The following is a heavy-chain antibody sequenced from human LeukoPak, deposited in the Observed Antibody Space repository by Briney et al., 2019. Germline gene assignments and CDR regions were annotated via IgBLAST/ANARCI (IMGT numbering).Heavy chain of an antibody. CDR2: ISSSGSTI. V-gene: IGHV3-48*03. J-gene: IGHJ4*02. CDR3: ARVETYYYGSGSGSYFDY. D-gene: IGHD3-10*01. CDR1: GFTFSSYE. Sequence: GGSLRLSCAASGFTFSSYEMNWVRQAPGKGLEWVSYISSSGSTIYYADSVKGRFTISRDNAKNSLYLQMNSLRAEDTAVYYSARVETYYYGSGSGSYFDYWGQGTLVTVSS.